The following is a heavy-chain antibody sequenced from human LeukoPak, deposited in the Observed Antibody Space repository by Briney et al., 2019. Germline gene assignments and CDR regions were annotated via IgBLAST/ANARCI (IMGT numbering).Heavy chain of an antibody. Sequence: GGSLRLSCAASGSTFNTYSINWVRQAPGKGLEWVSSISSSSSYIYYADSVKGRFTISRDNAKNSLYLQMNSLRAEDTAVYYCARATQYCSGGSCYDTWFDPWGQGTLVTVSS. J-gene: IGHJ5*02. CDR3: ARATQYCSGGSCYDTWFDP. CDR2: ISSSSSYI. CDR1: GSTFNTYS. V-gene: IGHV3-21*01. D-gene: IGHD2-15*01.